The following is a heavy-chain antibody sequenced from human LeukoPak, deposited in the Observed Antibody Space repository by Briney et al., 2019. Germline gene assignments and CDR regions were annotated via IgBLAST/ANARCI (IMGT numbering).Heavy chain of an antibody. J-gene: IGHJ5*02. CDR1: GYSVSSGYY. CDR2: MYHSGDT. D-gene: IGHD2-15*01. V-gene: IGHV4-38-2*02. CDR3: ARDRVYCSGGSCYSGWFDP. Sequence: SETLSLTCTVSGYSVSSGYYWGWIRQPPGKGLEWIGSMYHSGDTYYNPSLKSRVTISVDTSKNQLSLKLSSVTVADTAVYYCARDRVYCSGGSCYSGWFDPWGQGTLVTVSS.